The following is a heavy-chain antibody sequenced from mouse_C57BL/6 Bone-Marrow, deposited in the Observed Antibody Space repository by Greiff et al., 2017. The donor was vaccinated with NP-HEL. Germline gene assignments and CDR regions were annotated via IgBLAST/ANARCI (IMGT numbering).Heavy chain of an antibody. CDR3: ARCHYGSRDYFDY. Sequence: VQLQESGAELARPGASVKLSCKASGYTFTSYGISWVKQRTGQGLEWIGEIYPRSGNTYYNEKFKGKATLTADKSSSTAYMELRSLTSEDSAVYFCARCHYGSRDYFDYWGQGTTLTVSS. J-gene: IGHJ2*01. CDR1: GYTFTSYG. D-gene: IGHD1-1*01. CDR2: IYPRSGNT. V-gene: IGHV1-81*01.